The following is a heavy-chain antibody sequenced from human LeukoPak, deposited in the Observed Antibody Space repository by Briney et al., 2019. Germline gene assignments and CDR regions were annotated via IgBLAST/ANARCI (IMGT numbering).Heavy chain of an antibody. Sequence: SETLSLTCTVSGGSISNYYWSWIRQPPGKGLEWIGYIYYSGSTNYNPSLKSRVTISVDTSKNQFSLKLSSVTAADTAVYYCARDTAGPYGMDVWGQGTTVTVSS. D-gene: IGHD6-13*01. CDR1: GGSISNYY. J-gene: IGHJ6*02. CDR2: IYYSGST. CDR3: ARDTAGPYGMDV. V-gene: IGHV4-59*01.